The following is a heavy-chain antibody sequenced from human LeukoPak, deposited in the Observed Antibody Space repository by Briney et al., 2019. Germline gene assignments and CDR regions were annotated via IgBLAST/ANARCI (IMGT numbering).Heavy chain of an antibody. CDR1: GGSISSYY. V-gene: IGHV4-4*07. D-gene: IGHD6-19*01. J-gene: IGHJ5*02. Sequence: PSETLSLTCTVSGGSISSYYWSWIRQPAGKGLEWIGRIYTSGSTNYNPSLKSRVTMSVDTSKNQFSLKLSSVTAADTAVYYCARHGSVAGTLWFDPWGQGTLVTVSS. CDR2: IYTSGST. CDR3: ARHGSVAGTLWFDP.